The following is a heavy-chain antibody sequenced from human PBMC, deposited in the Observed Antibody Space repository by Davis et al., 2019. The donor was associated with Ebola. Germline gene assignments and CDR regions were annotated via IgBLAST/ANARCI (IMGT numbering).Heavy chain of an antibody. CDR2: ISAYNGNT. Sequence: ASVKVSCKASGYTFTRYGITWVRQAPGQGLEWMGWISAYNGNTNYAQKLQGRVTMTTDISTSTAYMELRSLRSDDTAVYYCARDLPSWPLDYWGQGTLVTVSS. J-gene: IGHJ4*02. CDR3: ARDLPSWPLDY. D-gene: IGHD2-2*01. V-gene: IGHV1-18*01. CDR1: GYTFTRYG.